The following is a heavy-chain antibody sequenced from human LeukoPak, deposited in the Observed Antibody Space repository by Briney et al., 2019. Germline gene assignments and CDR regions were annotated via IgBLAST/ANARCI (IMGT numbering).Heavy chain of an antibody. CDR1: GFTFSSYA. Sequence: GGSLRLSCAASGFTFSSYAMSWVRQAPGKGLEWVSAISGSGGSAYYADSVKGRFTISRDNSKNTLYLQMNSLRAEDTAVYYCANWPYYYYGSSGPDYWGQGTLVTVSS. D-gene: IGHD3-22*01. CDR2: ISGSGGSA. CDR3: ANWPYYYYGSSGPDY. V-gene: IGHV3-23*01. J-gene: IGHJ4*02.